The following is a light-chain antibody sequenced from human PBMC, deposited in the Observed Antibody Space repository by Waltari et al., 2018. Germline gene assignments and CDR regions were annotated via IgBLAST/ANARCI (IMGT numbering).Light chain of an antibody. CDR2: WAS. CDR1: QSILDTSNSQNY. J-gene: IGKJ2*01. Sequence: DIVMTHSPDSLAVSLGERATLRRKSSQSILDTSNSQNYLSWFQQKPGQPPKLLIYWASTRESGVPDRFSGSGSGTDFTLTISSLQAADVAVYYCHQYYRAPYSFGQGTKLEIK. V-gene: IGKV4-1*01. CDR3: HQYYRAPYS.